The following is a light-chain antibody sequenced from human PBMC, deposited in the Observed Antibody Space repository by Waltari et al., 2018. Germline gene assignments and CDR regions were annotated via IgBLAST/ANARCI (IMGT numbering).Light chain of an antibody. CDR3: QSYDSSLRGSV. Sequence: QSVLTQPPSVSGAPGPRVTISCPGSSSNIGADYDVHWYQQFPGTAPKLLIYDNTNRPSGVPDRFSGSKSGTSASLAITGLQAEDESDYYCQSYDSSLRGSVFGGGTKLTVL. CDR1: SSNIGADYD. J-gene: IGLJ3*02. CDR2: DNT. V-gene: IGLV1-40*01.